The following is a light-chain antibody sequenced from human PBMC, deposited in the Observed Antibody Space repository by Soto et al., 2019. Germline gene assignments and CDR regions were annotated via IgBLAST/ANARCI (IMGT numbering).Light chain of an antibody. CDR3: QQLNVYPLT. Sequence: IQVTQSPSSLSASVGDRVTVTCRARRGISNYLAWYQQKPGKAPHLLIYGVSILQSGVPSRFSGSGSGTDYTLTISSLQPEDAATYYCQQLNVYPLTFGGGTRVEIK. J-gene: IGKJ4*01. CDR2: GVS. V-gene: IGKV1-9*01. CDR1: RGISNY.